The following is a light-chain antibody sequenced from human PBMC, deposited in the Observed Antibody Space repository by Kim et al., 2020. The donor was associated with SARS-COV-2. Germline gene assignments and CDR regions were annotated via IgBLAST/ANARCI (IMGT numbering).Light chain of an antibody. J-gene: IGKJ1*01. V-gene: IGKV3-11*01. CDR3: QQRSNWPGT. CDR2: DAS. CDR1: QSVSSY. Sequence: LSPGERATLTCRASQSVSSYLAWYQQKPGQAPRLLIYDASNRATGIPARFSGSGSGTDFTLTISSLEPEDFAVYYCQQRSNWPGTFGQGTKVDIK.